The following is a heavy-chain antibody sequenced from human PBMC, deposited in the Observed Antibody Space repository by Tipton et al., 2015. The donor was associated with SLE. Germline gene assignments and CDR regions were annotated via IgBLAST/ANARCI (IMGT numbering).Heavy chain of an antibody. D-gene: IGHD2-21*02. J-gene: IGHJ4*02. V-gene: IGHV4-59*01. Sequence: TLSLTCTVSGGLTRDYFWTWIRQPPGRGLEYIGYVHDSVMVNYNPSLKSRVTISADTSRNQFSLTLTSVTAADTAKYFCAKAAMTETPFDYWGQGILVTVSS. CDR3: AKAAMTETPFDY. CDR2: VHDSVMV. CDR1: GGLTRDYF.